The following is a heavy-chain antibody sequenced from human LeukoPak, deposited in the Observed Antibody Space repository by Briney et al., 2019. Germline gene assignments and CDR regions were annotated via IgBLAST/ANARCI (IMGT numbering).Heavy chain of an antibody. V-gene: IGHV1-2*02. Sequence: ASVKVSCKASEYTFTDYYIHWVRQAPGHGLEWMGWINPNSGGTKYVQSFQGRVTMTRDTSISTAYMELGSLTSDDTAVYYCAREPTVVISQRNGMDVWGQGTTVTVSS. CDR2: INPNSGGT. CDR1: EYTFTDYY. CDR3: AREPTVVISQRNGMDV. J-gene: IGHJ6*02. D-gene: IGHD4-23*01.